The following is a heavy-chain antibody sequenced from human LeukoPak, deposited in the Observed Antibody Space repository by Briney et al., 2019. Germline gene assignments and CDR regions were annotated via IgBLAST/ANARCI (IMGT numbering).Heavy chain of an antibody. CDR1: GFIFSSYE. Sequence: GGSLRLSCAASGFIFSSYEMNWVRQAPGKGLEWVSYISSSGSTIYYADSVKGRFTISRDNAKNSLYLQMNSLRAEDTAVYYCASLPPGWFDPWGQGTLVTVSS. CDR3: ASLPPGWFDP. CDR2: ISSSGSTI. J-gene: IGHJ5*02. V-gene: IGHV3-48*03.